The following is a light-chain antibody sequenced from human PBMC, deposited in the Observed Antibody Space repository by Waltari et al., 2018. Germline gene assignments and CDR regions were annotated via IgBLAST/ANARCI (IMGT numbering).Light chain of an antibody. V-gene: IGLV3-25*03. CDR3: QSTDSSGTYV. CDR1: ALPSQY. J-gene: IGLJ1*01. Sequence: SFELTQPPSMSVSPGQTARITCSGDALPSQYVYWYQQRPGQAPILIIDKDTERPSGIPERFSGSTSGTTVTLTISGVQAEDEADYYCQSTDSSGTYVFGTGTKVTV. CDR2: KDT.